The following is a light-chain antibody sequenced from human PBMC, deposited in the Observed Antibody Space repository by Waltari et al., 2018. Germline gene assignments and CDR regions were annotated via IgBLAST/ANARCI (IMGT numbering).Light chain of an antibody. J-gene: IGKJ2*01. CDR1: QSIGST. V-gene: IGKV6-21*02. CDR3: HQSSVLPYT. Sequence: EIVLTQSPDFQSVAPKEQVTITCRASQSIGSTLHWYQQKQDQSPKLLIKSAAQSISGVPSRFSGSGSGTDFTLTISSLEAEDAATYYCHQSSVLPYTFGQGAKLEIK. CDR2: SAA.